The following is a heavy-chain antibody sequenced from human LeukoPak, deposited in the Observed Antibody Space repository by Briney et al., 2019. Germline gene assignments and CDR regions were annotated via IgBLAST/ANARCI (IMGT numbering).Heavy chain of an antibody. Sequence: PGGSLRLSCAASGFTFSSCAMSWVRQAPGKGLEWVSAISGSGGSTYYADSVKGRFTISRDNSKNTLYLQMNSLRAEDTAVYYCAKVTWQWLVGGAFDYWGQGTLVTVSS. CDR2: ISGSGGST. D-gene: IGHD6-19*01. V-gene: IGHV3-23*01. CDR1: GFTFSSCA. J-gene: IGHJ4*02. CDR3: AKVTWQWLVGGAFDY.